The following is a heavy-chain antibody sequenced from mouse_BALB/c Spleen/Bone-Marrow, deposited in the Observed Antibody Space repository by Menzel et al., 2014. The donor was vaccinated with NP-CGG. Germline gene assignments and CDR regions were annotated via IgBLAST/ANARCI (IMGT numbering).Heavy chain of an antibody. CDR3: ARLLTLRAMDY. Sequence: DVMLVESGGGLVQPGGSLNLSCAASGFDFSRYWMSWARQAPGKGQEWIGEINPGSSTINYTPSLKDKFIISRDNAKNTLYLQMGKVRSEDTALYYCARLLTLRAMDYWGQGTSVTVSS. V-gene: IGHV4-2*02. J-gene: IGHJ4*01. CDR1: GFDFSRYW. CDR2: INPGSSTI.